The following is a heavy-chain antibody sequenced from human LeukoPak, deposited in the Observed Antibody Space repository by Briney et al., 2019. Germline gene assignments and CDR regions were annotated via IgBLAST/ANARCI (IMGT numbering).Heavy chain of an antibody. CDR3: ARDRNGDDAFDI. CDR2: IYSGGST. Sequence: PGVSLRLSCAASGFTVSSNYMSWVRQAPGKGLEWVSVIYSGGSTYYADSVKGRFTISRDNSKNTLYLQMNSLRAEDTAVYYCARDRNGDDAFDIWGQGTMVTVSS. J-gene: IGHJ3*02. D-gene: IGHD1-1*01. CDR1: GFTVSSNY. V-gene: IGHV3-66*01.